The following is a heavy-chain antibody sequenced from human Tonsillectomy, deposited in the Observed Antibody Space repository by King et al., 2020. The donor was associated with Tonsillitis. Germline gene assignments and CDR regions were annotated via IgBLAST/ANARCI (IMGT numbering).Heavy chain of an antibody. V-gene: IGHV3-23*04. J-gene: IGHJ6*03. CDR2: ISGSAGST. CDR1: GFTFSNNA. Sequence: VQLVESGGGLVQPGGSLRLSCAASGFTFSNNALSWVCQAPGKGLEWVSAISGSAGSTNYSDSVKGRFTISRDNSKNTLYRQMNNLIAEDTAVYYCAKDTTVITGSYYYMDVWGKGTTVTVSS. CDR3: AKDTTVITGSYYYMDV. D-gene: IGHD4-11*01.